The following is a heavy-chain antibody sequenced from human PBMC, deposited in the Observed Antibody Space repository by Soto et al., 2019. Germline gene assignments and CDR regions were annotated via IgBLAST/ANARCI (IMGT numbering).Heavy chain of an antibody. D-gene: IGHD1-1*01. CDR2: IYSGGST. J-gene: IGHJ6*02. CDR1: GFTVSSNY. CDR3: AKNNLPPLKSSYGRDV. V-gene: IGHV3-66*01. Sequence: GGSLRLSCAASGFTVSSNYMSWVRQAPGKGLEWVSVIYSGGSTYYADSVKGRFTISRDNSKNTLYLQMKSLRAEDTTVYYCAKNNLPPLKSSYGRDVGAQGTTVTVSS.